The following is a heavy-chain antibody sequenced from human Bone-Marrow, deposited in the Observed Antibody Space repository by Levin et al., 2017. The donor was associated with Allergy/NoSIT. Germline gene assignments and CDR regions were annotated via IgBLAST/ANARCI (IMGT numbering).Heavy chain of an antibody. CDR2: IASYGDER. CDR1: GFTFRSYS. V-gene: IGHV3-23*01. D-gene: IGHD3-16*01. J-gene: IGHJ4*02. Sequence: GGSLRLSCATSGFTFRSYSMSWVRQAPGKGLEWVAGIASYGDERYYADSVKGRFTISRDVSESTLFLQMASLTAEDTALYYCAASYYVATSGFDYWGQGTQVKVSS. CDR3: AASYYVATSGFDY.